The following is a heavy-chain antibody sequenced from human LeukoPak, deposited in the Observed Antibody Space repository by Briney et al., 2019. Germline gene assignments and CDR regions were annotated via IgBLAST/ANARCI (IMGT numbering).Heavy chain of an antibody. J-gene: IGHJ4*02. D-gene: IGHD6-6*01. CDR3: ARDGAAAAPQYFDY. V-gene: IGHV4-39*07. CDR2: IYYSGST. Sequence: SETLSLTCTVSGGSISSSSYYWGWIRQPPGKGLEWIGSIYYSGSTYYNPSLKSRVTISVDTSKNQFSLKLSSVTAADTAVYYCARDGAAAAPQYFDYWGQGTLVIVSS. CDR1: GGSISSSSYY.